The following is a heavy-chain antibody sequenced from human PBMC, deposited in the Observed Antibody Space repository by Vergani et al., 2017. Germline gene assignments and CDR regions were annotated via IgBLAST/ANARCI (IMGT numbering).Heavy chain of an antibody. D-gene: IGHD2-2*01. CDR1: GFTFSGSA. CDR3: AKDRGANIVVVPAARYAFDI. J-gene: IGHJ3*02. CDR2: IRSKANSYAT. Sequence: EVQLVESGGGLVQPGGSLKLSCAASGFTFSGSAMHWVRQASGKGLEWVGRIRSKANSYATAYAASVKGRFTISRDNAKNSLYLQMNSLRAEDTALYYCAKDRGANIVVVPAARYAFDIWGQGTMVTVSS. V-gene: IGHV3-73*02.